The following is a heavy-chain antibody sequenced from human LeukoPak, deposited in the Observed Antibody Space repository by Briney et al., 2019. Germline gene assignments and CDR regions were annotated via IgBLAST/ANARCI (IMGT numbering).Heavy chain of an antibody. J-gene: IGHJ4*02. CDR1: GFTFSTYT. Sequence: GGSLRLSCEASGFTFSTYTINWVRQAPGKGLEWVSGVVGSGSNTYYADSVKGRFTISRDNSNNTLYLQMNSLRAEDTALYYFPKSPGPEESRFLDWLLSTFDFWGQGILVTVSS. CDR3: PKSPGPEESRFLDWLLSTFDF. CDR2: VVGSGSNT. D-gene: IGHD3/OR15-3a*01. V-gene: IGHV3-23*01.